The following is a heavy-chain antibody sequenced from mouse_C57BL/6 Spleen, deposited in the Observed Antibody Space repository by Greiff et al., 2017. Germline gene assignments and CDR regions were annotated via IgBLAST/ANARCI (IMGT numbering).Heavy chain of an antibody. Sequence: QVQLQQPGAELVMPGASVKLSCKASGYTFTSYWMHWVKQRPGQGLEWIGEIDPSDSYTNYNQKFKGKSTLTVDKSSSTAYMQLSSLTSEDSAVYYCARKETMAYGNWYYFDYWGQGTTLTVSS. CDR1: GYTFTSYW. V-gene: IGHV1-69*01. CDR2: IDPSDSYT. J-gene: IGHJ2*01. CDR3: ARKETMAYGNWYYFDY. D-gene: IGHD2-1*01.